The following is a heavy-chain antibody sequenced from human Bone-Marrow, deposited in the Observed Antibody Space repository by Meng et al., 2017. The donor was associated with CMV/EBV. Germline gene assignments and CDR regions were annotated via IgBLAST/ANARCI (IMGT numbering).Heavy chain of an antibody. V-gene: IGHV3-53*01. CDR1: GFTVSNSY. Sequence: GGSLRLSCAASGFTVSNSYINWVRQAPGEGLQWVSSIYSGGDTYYADSVKGRFTISRDNSKNTLYLQINSLRAEDTAVYYCARETITMIVVVHGAFDIWGQGTMVTVSS. CDR3: ARETITMIVVVHGAFDI. J-gene: IGHJ3*02. D-gene: IGHD3-22*01. CDR2: IYSGGDT.